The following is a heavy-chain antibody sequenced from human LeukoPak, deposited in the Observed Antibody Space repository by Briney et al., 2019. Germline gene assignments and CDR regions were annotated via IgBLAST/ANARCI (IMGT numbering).Heavy chain of an antibody. D-gene: IGHD3-22*01. CDR1: GYTLTRYY. Sequence: ASVKVSCKASGYTLTRYYMHWVRQAPGQGLEWMGWINPNSGGTNYAQKFQGRVTMTRDTSISTAYMELSSLRSDDTAVYYCARDSTYYDTSGYEYWGQGTLVTVSS. CDR3: ARDSTYYDTSGYEY. J-gene: IGHJ4*02. CDR2: INPNSGGT. V-gene: IGHV1-2*02.